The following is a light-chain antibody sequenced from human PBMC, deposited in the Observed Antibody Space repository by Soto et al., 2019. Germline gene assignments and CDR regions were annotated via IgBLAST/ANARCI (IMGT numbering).Light chain of an antibody. Sequence: EIVLPQSPGTLSLSPGERATLSCRASQSVSSSYLGWYQQKPGQAPRLLIFGASNRATGIPDRFSGSGSGTDFTLTISSLEPEDFAVYYYQQYGSSPRTFGQGTRLEIK. CDR3: QQYGSSPRT. V-gene: IGKV3-20*01. CDR1: QSVSSSY. CDR2: GAS. J-gene: IGKJ5*01.